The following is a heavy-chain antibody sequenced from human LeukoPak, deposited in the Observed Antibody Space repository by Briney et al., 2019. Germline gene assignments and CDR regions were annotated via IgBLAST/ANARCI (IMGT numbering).Heavy chain of an antibody. CDR3: AKFDL. J-gene: IGHJ4*02. Sequence: PGGSLRLSCAASGFTFSSYAMSWVRQAPGKGLEWVAIIRHDGSNKFYADSVKGRFTISRDNSRNTLFLQMNSLRTEDTAVYYCAKFDLWGQGTLVSVSS. CDR1: GFTFSSYA. CDR2: IRHDGSNK. V-gene: IGHV3-30*02.